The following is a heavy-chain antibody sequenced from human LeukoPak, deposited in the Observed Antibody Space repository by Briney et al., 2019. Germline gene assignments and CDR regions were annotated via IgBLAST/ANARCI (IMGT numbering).Heavy chain of an antibody. CDR2: IYGGNST. V-gene: IGHV3-66*01. Sequence: GGSLRLSCAASGFTVSSNYMSWVRQAPGKGLEWLSVIYGGNSTYYAVSVKGRFTISRDTSKNTLYLQMNSLTVEDTAVYYCAKGGYSGHEFDFWGQGALVTVSS. CDR3: AKGGYSGHEFDF. CDR1: GFTVSSNY. J-gene: IGHJ5*01. D-gene: IGHD5-12*01.